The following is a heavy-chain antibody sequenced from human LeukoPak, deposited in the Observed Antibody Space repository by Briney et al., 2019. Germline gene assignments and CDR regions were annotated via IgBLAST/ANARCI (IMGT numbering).Heavy chain of an antibody. CDR2: ILYDGGNK. V-gene: IGHV3-30*18. CDR3: AKQRGYYYYMDV. CDR1: RFTFSSYG. Sequence: PGGSLRLSCAASRFTFSSYGMHGVRQAPGKGLVWGAVILYDGGNKYYADSVKSRFTISRDNSKNTLYLQMNSLRAEDTAVYYCAKQRGYYYYMDVWGKGTTVTVSS. D-gene: IGHD6-25*01. J-gene: IGHJ6*03.